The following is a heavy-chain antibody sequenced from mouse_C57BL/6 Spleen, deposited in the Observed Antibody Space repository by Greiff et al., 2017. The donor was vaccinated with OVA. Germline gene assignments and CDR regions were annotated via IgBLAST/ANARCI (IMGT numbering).Heavy chain of an antibody. V-gene: IGHV3-6*01. CDR1: GYSITSGYY. Sequence: EVQLQESGPGLVKPSQSLSLTCSVTGYSITSGYYWNWIRQFPGNKLEWMGYISYDGSTNYNPSLKNRISITRDTSKNQFFLKLNSVTTEDTATDCCAREGTWFAYWGQGTLVTVSA. CDR2: ISYDGST. J-gene: IGHJ3*01. CDR3: AREGTWFAY.